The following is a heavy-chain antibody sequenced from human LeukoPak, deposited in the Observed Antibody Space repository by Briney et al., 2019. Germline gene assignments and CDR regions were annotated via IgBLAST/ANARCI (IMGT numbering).Heavy chain of an antibody. J-gene: IGHJ4*02. V-gene: IGHV3-23*01. Sequence: PGGSLRLSCAASGFTVSSNYMSWVRQAPGKGLEWVSVISGSGDRTYYADTVKGRFAISRDNSKNTLYLQMNSLRAEDTAVYYCAKDHEEMTTRGFFDYWGQGTLVTVSS. CDR3: AKDHEEMTTRGFFDY. D-gene: IGHD5-24*01. CDR2: ISGSGDRT. CDR1: GFTVSSNY.